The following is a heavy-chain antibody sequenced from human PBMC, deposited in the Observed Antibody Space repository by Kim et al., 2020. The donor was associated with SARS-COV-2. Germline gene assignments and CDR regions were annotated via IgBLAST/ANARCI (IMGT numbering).Heavy chain of an antibody. CDR1: GFTFADYA. J-gene: IGHJ6*04. CDR2: ISWNSGSI. Sequence: GGSLRLSCAVSGFTFADYAMHWVRQAPGKGLEWVSGISWNSGSIGYADSVKGRFTISRDNAKSSLYLQMNSLRGEDTALYYCARKMSADVVTAVDVWGKGTTVIVSS. V-gene: IGHV3-9*01. CDR3: ARKMSADVVTAVDV. D-gene: IGHD2-21*02.